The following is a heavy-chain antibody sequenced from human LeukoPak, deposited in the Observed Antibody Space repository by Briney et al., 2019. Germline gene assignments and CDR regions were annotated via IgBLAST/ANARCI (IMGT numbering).Heavy chain of an antibody. CDR3: ARPPVYDFWSGYVGGYYMDV. D-gene: IGHD3-3*01. J-gene: IGHJ6*03. CDR1: GGSFSGYY. V-gene: IGHV4-34*01. CDR2: INHSGST. Sequence: SETLSLTCAVYGGSFSGYYWSWIRQPPGKGLEWVGEINHSGSTNYNPSLKSRVTISVDTSKNQFSLKLSSVTAADTAVYCCARPPVYDFWSGYVGGYYMDVWGKGTTVTVSS.